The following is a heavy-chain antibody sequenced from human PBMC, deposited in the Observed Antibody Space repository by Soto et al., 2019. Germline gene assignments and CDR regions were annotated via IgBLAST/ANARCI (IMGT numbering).Heavy chain of an antibody. V-gene: IGHV3-23*01. CDR3: AKGKARLDIVVVPAAISDLYGHYGMDV. CDR2: ISGSGGST. D-gene: IGHD2-2*02. Sequence: GGSLRLSCAASGFTFSSYAMSWVRQAPGKGLEWVSAISGSGGSTYYADSVKGRFTISRDNSKNTLYLQMNSLRAEDTAVYYCAKGKARLDIVVVPAAISDLYGHYGMDVWGQGTTVTVSS. J-gene: IGHJ6*02. CDR1: GFTFSSYA.